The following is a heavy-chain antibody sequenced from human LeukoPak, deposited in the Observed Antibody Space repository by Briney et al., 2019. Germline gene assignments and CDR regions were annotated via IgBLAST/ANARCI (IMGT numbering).Heavy chain of an antibody. D-gene: IGHD6-19*01. CDR3: ARVAGWHWFDP. CDR2: IRPSGDNT. Sequence: GGSLRLSCVASGFSFSRYWMSWVRQAPGKGLEWVSSIRPSGDNTYYGDSVKGRFTISRDNSKNTVYLQMNNMRVDDTAVYYCARVAGWHWFDPWGQGTLVTVSS. CDR1: GFSFSRYW. V-gene: IGHV3-23*01. J-gene: IGHJ5*02.